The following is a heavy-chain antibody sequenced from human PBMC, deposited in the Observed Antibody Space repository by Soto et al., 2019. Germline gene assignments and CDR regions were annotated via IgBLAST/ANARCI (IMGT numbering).Heavy chain of an antibody. Sequence: PGGSLRLSCAVSGFTFSSYAMSWVRQAPGKGLEWVSGISGSGGSTYSADSVKGRFTISRDNSKSTLYLQMNSLRVEDTAVYYCAKDRKSGSGWYWDYWGQGTLVTVSS. V-gene: IGHV3-23*01. CDR1: GFTFSSYA. J-gene: IGHJ4*02. D-gene: IGHD6-19*01. CDR2: ISGSGGST. CDR3: AKDRKSGSGWYWDY.